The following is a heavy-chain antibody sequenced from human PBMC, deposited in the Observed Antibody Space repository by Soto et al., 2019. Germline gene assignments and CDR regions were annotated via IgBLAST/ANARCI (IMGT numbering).Heavy chain of an antibody. V-gene: IGHV3-48*02. J-gene: IGHJ5*02. CDR3: ARESSSYNWFDP. D-gene: IGHD6-13*01. CDR2: ISSSSSTI. CDR1: GFTFSSHS. Sequence: GGPLRLSCAASGFTFSSHSMNRVRQAPGKGLEWVSYISSSSSTIYYADSVKGRFTISRDNAKNSLYLQMNSLRDEDTAVYYCARESSSYNWFDPWGQGTLVTVSS.